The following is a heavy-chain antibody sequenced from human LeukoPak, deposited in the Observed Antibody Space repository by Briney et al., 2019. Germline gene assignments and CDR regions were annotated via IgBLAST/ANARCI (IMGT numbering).Heavy chain of an antibody. CDR2: INPNSGGT. D-gene: IGHD1-7*01. Sequence: ASVKVSCKASGYTFTGYYMHWVRQAPGQGLEWMGWINPNSGGTNYAQKFQGRVTMTRDTSISTAYMELSRLRPDDTAVYYCARDRAGTTRFDPWGQGTLVTVSS. V-gene: IGHV1-2*02. J-gene: IGHJ5*02. CDR1: GYTFTGYY. CDR3: ARDRAGTTRFDP.